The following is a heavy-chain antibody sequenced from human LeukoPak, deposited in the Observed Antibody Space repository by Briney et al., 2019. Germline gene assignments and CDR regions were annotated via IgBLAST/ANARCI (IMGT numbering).Heavy chain of an antibody. J-gene: IGHJ3*02. CDR3: ARESMGSSHAFDI. CDR1: GGSISSYY. V-gene: IGHV4-59*01. D-gene: IGHD2/OR15-2a*01. CDR2: IYYSGST. Sequence: PSETLSLTCTVSGGSISSYYWSWIRQPPGKGLEWIGYIYYSGSTNYNPSLKSRVTISVDTSKNQFSLKLSSVTAADTAVYYCARESMGSSHAFDIWGQGTMVTVSS.